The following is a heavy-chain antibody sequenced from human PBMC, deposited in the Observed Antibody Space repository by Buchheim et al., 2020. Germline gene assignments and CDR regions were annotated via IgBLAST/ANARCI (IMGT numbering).Heavy chain of an antibody. V-gene: IGHV4-34*01. Sequence: QVQLQQWGAGLLKPSETLSLTCAVYGGSFSGYYWSWIRQPPGKGLEWIGEINHSGSTNYNPSLKSRVTISVDTSKNQFSLKLSSVTAADTAVYYCARGPYLRIQLWLNWFDPGGQGTL. CDR2: INHSGST. D-gene: IGHD5-18*01. J-gene: IGHJ5*02. CDR3: ARGPYLRIQLWLNWFDP. CDR1: GGSFSGYY.